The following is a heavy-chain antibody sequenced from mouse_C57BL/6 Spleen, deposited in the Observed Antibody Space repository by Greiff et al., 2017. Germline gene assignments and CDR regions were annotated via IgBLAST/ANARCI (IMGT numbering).Heavy chain of an antibody. Sequence: DVMLVESGGGLVKPGGSLKLSCAASGFTFSDYGMHWVRQAPEKGLEWVAYISSGSSTIYYADTVKGRFTISRDNAKNTLFLQMTSLRSEDTAMYYCARGSSYMDYAMDYWGQGTSVTVSS. V-gene: IGHV5-17*01. CDR1: GFTFSDYG. CDR2: ISSGSSTI. CDR3: ARGSSYMDYAMDY. J-gene: IGHJ4*01. D-gene: IGHD1-1*01.